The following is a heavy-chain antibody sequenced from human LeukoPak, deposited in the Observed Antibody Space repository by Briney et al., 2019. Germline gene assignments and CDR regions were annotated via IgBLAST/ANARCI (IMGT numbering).Heavy chain of an antibody. V-gene: IGHV3-48*03. CDR2: ISNSGNTK. CDR3: ARSTYFAY. CDR1: GFTFSTYE. J-gene: IGHJ4*02. Sequence: PGGSLRLSCAASGFTFSTYEMNWVRQAPGKGLELVSYISNSGNTKHYADSVKGVFTISRDTAKNSLFLQINSLTAEDTAVYYSARSTYFAYGGEGTLLAVSS.